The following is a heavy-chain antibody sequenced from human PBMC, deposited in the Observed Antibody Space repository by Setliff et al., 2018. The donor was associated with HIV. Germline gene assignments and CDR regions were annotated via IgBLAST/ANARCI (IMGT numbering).Heavy chain of an antibody. CDR3: VRTNYYYYYMDV. Sequence: TLSLTCAVFGGSFTDIGGSFPDYYWAWIRHYPGKGLEWIGYIFYKGRTFYNPSLKSRVSISVLRSTDQFFLRLNSVTAADTAVYYCVRTNYYYYYMDVWGKGTTVTVSS. CDR2: IFYKGRT. V-gene: IGHV4-31*11. J-gene: IGHJ6*03. CDR1: GGSFTDIGGSFPDYY.